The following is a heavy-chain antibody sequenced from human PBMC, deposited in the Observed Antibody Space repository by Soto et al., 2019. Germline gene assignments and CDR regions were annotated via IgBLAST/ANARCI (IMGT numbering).Heavy chain of an antibody. D-gene: IGHD3-16*01. Sequence: KPSETLSLTCAVYGGSFSGYYWSWIRQPPGKGLEWIGEINHSGSTNYNPSLKSRVTISVDTSKNQFSLKLSSVTAADTAVYYCARRGGNNYYGMDVWGQGTTVTVSS. CDR1: GGSFSGYY. V-gene: IGHV4-34*01. J-gene: IGHJ6*02. CDR2: INHSGST. CDR3: ARRGGNNYYGMDV.